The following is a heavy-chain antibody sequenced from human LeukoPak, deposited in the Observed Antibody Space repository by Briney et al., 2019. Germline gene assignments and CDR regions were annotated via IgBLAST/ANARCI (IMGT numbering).Heavy chain of an antibody. J-gene: IGHJ4*02. CDR1: GGTFSSYA. CDR2: IIPILGIA. Sequence: APVKVSCKASGGTFSSYAISWVRQAPGQGLEWMGRIIPILGIANYAQKFQGRVTITADKSTSTAYMELSSLRSEDTAVYYCARDHYDSSGYRFDYWGQGTLVTVSS. V-gene: IGHV1-69*04. CDR3: ARDHYDSSGYRFDY. D-gene: IGHD3-22*01.